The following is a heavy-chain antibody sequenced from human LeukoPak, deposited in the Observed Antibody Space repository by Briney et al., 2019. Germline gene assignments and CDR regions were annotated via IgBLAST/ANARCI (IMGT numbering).Heavy chain of an antibody. Sequence: PGRSLRLSCAASGFTFSSYDMHWVRQAPGKGLEWVAVISYDGSNENYADSVKGRFTISRDNSKNTLYLQMNSLRAEDTAVYYCAKGTPPLEWLPLTPYYFDYWGQGTLVTVSS. CDR2: ISYDGSNE. CDR3: AKGTPPLEWLPLTPYYFDY. V-gene: IGHV3-30*04. D-gene: IGHD3-3*01. J-gene: IGHJ4*02. CDR1: GFTFSSYD.